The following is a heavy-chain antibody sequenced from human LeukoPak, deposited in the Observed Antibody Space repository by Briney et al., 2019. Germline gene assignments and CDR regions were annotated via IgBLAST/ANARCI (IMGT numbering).Heavy chain of an antibody. Sequence: ASVKVSCKASGYTFTSYGISWVRQAPGQGLEWMGWISAYNGNTNYAQKLQGRVTMTTDTSTSTAYMELRSLRSDDTAVYYCARRDNSYYSYGMDVWGKGTPVTVSS. CDR3: ARRDNSYYSYGMDV. V-gene: IGHV1-18*01. J-gene: IGHJ6*04. CDR1: GYTFTSYG. D-gene: IGHD2-15*01. CDR2: ISAYNGNT.